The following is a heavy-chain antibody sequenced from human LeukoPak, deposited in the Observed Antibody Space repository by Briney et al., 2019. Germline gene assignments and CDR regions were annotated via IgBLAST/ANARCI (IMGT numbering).Heavy chain of an antibody. V-gene: IGHV3-30*02. CDR2: IRDDGSNK. J-gene: IGHJ4*02. D-gene: IGHD3-22*01. CDR3: AKDGGYYFWDY. CDR1: GFTFSSYA. Sequence: GGSLRLSCAASGFTFSSYAMYWVRQAPGKGLEWVAYIRDDGSNKYHADSVKGRFTVSRDNIRNTVSLQMNSLRTEDTAVYYCAKDGGYYFWDYWGQGTLVTVSS.